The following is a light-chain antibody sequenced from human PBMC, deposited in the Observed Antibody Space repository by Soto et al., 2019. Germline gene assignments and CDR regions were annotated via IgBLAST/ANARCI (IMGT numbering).Light chain of an antibody. Sequence: IHLTQSTSSVSASLSYGVTITFGASQGISSWLAWYQQKLGKAPNLLIYDASTLQSGVPSRFSGSGSGTDFTLTISSLQPEDFATYYCQQANSFPLTFGGGTKVDI. CDR1: QGISSW. J-gene: IGKJ4*01. CDR2: DAS. V-gene: IGKV1D-12*01. CDR3: QQANSFPLT.